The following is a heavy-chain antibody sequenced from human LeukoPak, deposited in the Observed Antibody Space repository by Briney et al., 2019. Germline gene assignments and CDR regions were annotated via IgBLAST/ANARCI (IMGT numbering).Heavy chain of an antibody. J-gene: IGHJ6*04. D-gene: IGHD3-10*02. CDR1: GFTFSRYE. CDR2: ISSSGSTI. CDR3: AELGITMIGGV. Sequence: GGSLRLSCAASGFTFSRYEMNWVRQDPGKGLEGVSYISSSGSTIYYADSVKGRFTISRDNAKNSLYLQMNSLRAEDTAVYYCAELGITMIGGVWGKGTTVTISS. V-gene: IGHV3-48*03.